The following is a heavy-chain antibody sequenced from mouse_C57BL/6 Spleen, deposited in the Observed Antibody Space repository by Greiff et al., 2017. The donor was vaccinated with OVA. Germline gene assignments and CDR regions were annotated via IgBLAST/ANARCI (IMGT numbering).Heavy chain of an antibody. V-gene: IGHV8-12*01. J-gene: IGHJ1*03. D-gene: IGHD2-5*01. CDR3: ARMNYYSNAGYFDV. CDR2: IYWDDDK. CDR1: GFSLSTSGMG. Sequence: QVQLKESGPGILQSSQTLSLTCSFSGFSLSTSGMGVSWIRQPSGKGLEWLAHIYWDDDKRYNPSLKSRLTISKDTSRNQVFLKITSVYTADTATYYCARMNYYSNAGYFDVWGTGTTVTVSS.